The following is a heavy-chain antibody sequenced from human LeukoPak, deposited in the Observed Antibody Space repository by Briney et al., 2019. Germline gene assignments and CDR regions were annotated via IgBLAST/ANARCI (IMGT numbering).Heavy chain of an antibody. V-gene: IGHV3-23*01. CDR2: ISGSGGST. CDR3: AKDRRRLDTAMVEGYFDY. Sequence: GGSLRLSCTASGFTFSSYAMSWVRQAPGKGLEWVSAISGSGGSTYYSDSVKGRFTISRDNSKNTLYLQMNSLRAEDTAVYYCAKDRRRLDTAMVEGYFDYWGQGTLVTVSS. CDR1: GFTFSSYA. D-gene: IGHD5-18*01. J-gene: IGHJ4*02.